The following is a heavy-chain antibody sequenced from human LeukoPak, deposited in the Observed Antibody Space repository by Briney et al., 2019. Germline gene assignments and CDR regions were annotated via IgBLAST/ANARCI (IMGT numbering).Heavy chain of an antibody. D-gene: IGHD2-21*02. V-gene: IGHV4-38-2*01. CDR2: IYHSGST. CDR1: GYSISSGYY. J-gene: IGHJ5*02. Sequence: KPSETLSLTCAVSGYSISSGYYWGWIRQPPGKVLEWIGSIYHSGSTHYNPSLKSRVTISVDTSKNQFSLKLSSVTAADTAVYYCARNTTEVVTAKWFDPWGQGTLVTVSS. CDR3: ARNTTEVVTAKWFDP.